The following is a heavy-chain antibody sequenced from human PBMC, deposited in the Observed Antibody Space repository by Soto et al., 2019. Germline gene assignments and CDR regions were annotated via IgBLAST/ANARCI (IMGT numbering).Heavy chain of an antibody. CDR3: AGDPDSHYNNSHAYSDP. D-gene: IGHD3-22*01. V-gene: IGHV1-69*08. CDR2: IIPIIGII. Sequence: QVQLVQSGAEVKKPGSSVKVSCKASGGTFSTYTLTWVRLPPGQGLEWMGRIIPIIGIINYAQKFQGRVTITADKFTGTAYMELTRLRSDDTAVYYCAGDPDSHYNNSHAYSDPWGHGTLVTVSS. J-gene: IGHJ5*02. CDR1: GGTFSTYT.